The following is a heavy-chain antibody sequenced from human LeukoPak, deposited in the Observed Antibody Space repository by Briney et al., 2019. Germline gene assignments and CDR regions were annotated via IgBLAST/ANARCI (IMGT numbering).Heavy chain of an antibody. CDR1: GGSFSGYY. J-gene: IGHJ4*02. V-gene: IGHV4-34*01. CDR2: INHSGST. D-gene: IGHD1-26*01. Sequence: SETLSLTCAVYGGSFSGYYWSWIRQPPGKGLEWIGEINHSGSTNYNPSLKSRVTISVDTSKNQFSLKLSSVTAADTAVYYCAAGDGSYYVYYWSQGTLVTVSS. CDR3: AAGDGSYYVYY.